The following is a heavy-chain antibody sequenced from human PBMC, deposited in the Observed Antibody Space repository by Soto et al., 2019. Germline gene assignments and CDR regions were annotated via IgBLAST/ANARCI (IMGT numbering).Heavy chain of an antibody. CDR2: IWYDGSKT. CDR1: GFPFSGYG. Sequence: QVRLVESGGGVVQPGTSLRLACAASGFPFSGYGMQWVRQTAGKGLEWVGVIWYDGSKTFYADSVKVRFTISRNNSNNNVFMQMDSLLAEHPAVYHCLTELGAGSWYSLSHSGPGSLVTVSS. CDR3: LTELGAGSWYSLSH. J-gene: IGHJ4*02. D-gene: IGHD3-10*01. V-gene: IGHV3-33*03.